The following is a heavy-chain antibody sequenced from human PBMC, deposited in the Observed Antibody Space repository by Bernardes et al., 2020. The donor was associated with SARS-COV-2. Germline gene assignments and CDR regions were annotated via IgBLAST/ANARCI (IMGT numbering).Heavy chain of an antibody. Sequence: SETLSLTCTVSGGSITDEYWSWIRQPPGKGLAWIGWISYSGTTNYNSSLKSRVTISVDTSNNQFSLKLASVTAADTAVYYCARGGASSRYFDYWGQGTLVTVSS. J-gene: IGHJ4*02. D-gene: IGHD6-13*01. CDR3: ARGGASSRYFDY. CDR1: GGSITDEY. CDR2: ISYSGTT. V-gene: IGHV4-59*01.